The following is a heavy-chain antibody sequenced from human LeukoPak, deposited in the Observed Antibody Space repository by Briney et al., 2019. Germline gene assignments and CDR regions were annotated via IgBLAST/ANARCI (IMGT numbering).Heavy chain of an antibody. CDR1: GFTFSSYS. Sequence: GRSLRLSCAPSGFTFSSYSMHWVRQAPDRGLEWVAVISYDGSNKYYADSEKGRFTISRDNSENTLYLQMNSLRAEDTAVYYCARDESFGSSCYYRTFDYWGQGTLVTVSS. CDR2: ISYDGSNK. CDR3: ARDESFGSSCYYRTFDY. V-gene: IGHV3-30*04. D-gene: IGHD3-22*01. J-gene: IGHJ4*02.